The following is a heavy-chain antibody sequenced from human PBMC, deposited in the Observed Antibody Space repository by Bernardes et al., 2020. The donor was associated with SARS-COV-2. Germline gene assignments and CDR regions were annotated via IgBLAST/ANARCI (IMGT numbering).Heavy chain of an antibody. CDR1: GFTFSTYW. CDR3: VKSIAPRPPQYFEH. J-gene: IGHJ1*01. CDR2: IDPAGSEK. Sequence: GWSLRLSCGTSGFTFSTYWMSWVRQAPGKGLEWVANIDPAGSEKNYVGPVQGRFSISRDNVKNSLYLQMNGLRVEDTAVYYCVKSIAPRPPQYFEHWGQGTLITVSS. D-gene: IGHD6-6*01. V-gene: IGHV3-7*05.